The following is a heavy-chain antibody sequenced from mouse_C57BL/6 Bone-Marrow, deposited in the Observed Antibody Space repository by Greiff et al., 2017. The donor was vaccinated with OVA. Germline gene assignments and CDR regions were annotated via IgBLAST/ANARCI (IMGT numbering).Heavy chain of an antibody. J-gene: IGHJ2*01. CDR3: ARGGDYDESFDY. D-gene: IGHD2-4*01. CDR1: GFTFSSYA. Sequence: EVQRVESGGGLVKPGGSLKLSCAASGFTFSSYAMSWVRQTPEKRLEWVATISDGGSYTYYPDNVKGRFTISRDNAKNNLYLQMSHLKSEDTAMYYCARGGDYDESFDYWGQGTTLTVSS. CDR2: ISDGGSYT. V-gene: IGHV5-4*01.